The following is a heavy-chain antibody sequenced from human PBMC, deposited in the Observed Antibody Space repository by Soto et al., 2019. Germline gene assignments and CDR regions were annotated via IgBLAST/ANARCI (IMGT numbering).Heavy chain of an antibody. CDR1: GFTFSSYS. D-gene: IGHD6-13*01. Sequence: EVQLLESGGGLVQPGGSLRLSCAASGFTFSSYSMSWVRQAPGKGLEWVSAISGIGGSTYYADSVKGRFTISRDNSKNTLYMQMNSLRAEDTAVYYCAKDSRSWFDCDYWGQGTLVTVSS. CDR3: AKDSRSWFDCDY. CDR2: ISGIGGST. J-gene: IGHJ4*02. V-gene: IGHV3-23*01.